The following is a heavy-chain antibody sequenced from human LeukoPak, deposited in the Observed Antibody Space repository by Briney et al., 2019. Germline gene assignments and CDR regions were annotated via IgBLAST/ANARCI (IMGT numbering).Heavy chain of an antibody. CDR3: ARVVVRVRGVIFRWLDP. Sequence: PSETLSLTCGVSGGSISSDNWWNWVRQSPGKGLEWIGEICPSGSINYNPSFKSRVTISIDKSKNQFSLELTSVTAADTAVYFCARVVVRVRGVIFRWLDPWGQGTLVTVSS. J-gene: IGHJ5*02. V-gene: IGHV4-4*02. CDR1: GGSISSDNW. CDR2: ICPSGSI. D-gene: IGHD3-10*01.